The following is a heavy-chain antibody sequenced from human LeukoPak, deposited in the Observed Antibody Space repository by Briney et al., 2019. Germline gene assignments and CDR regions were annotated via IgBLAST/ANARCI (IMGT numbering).Heavy chain of an antibody. CDR1: GYTFTNYG. D-gene: IGHD1-26*01. CDR2: INPNSGGT. J-gene: IGHJ4*02. CDR3: ARVGGSYLKAKYYFDY. V-gene: IGHV1-2*02. Sequence: KVSCKASGYTFTNYGISWVRQAPGQGLEWMGWINPNSGGTNYAQKFQGRVTMTRDTSISTAYMELSRLRSDDTAVYYCARVGGSYLKAKYYFDYWGQGTLVTVSS.